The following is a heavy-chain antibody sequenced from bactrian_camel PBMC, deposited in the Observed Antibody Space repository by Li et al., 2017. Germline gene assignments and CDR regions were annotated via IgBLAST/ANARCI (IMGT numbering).Heavy chain of an antibody. D-gene: IGHD4*01. CDR3: VRRLWNSDYSFGY. CDR1: GPLYTSYC. CDR2: INSDGST. J-gene: IGHJ6*01. Sequence: HVQLVESGGGSVQAGGSLSLSCAASGPLYTSYCMAWFRQVPGKEREGVAAINSDGSTSYADSVKGRFTISRDNAKNTLYLLLNSLKTEDTAMYYCVRRLWNSDYSFGYWGRGTQVTVS. V-gene: IGHV3S53*01.